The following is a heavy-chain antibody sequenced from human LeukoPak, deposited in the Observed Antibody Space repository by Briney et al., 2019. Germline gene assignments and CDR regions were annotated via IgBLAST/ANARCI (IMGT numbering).Heavy chain of an antibody. V-gene: IGHV1-8*01. CDR1: GYTFTSYD. D-gene: IGHD7-27*01. Sequence: GASVKVSCKASGYTFTSYDINWVRQATGQGLEWMGWMNPNSGNTGYAQKFQGRVTMTRNTSISTAYMELSSLRSEDTAVYYCARDLKTANWGSNHPFDYWGQGTLVTVSS. CDR3: ARDLKTANWGSNHPFDY. J-gene: IGHJ4*02. CDR2: MNPNSGNT.